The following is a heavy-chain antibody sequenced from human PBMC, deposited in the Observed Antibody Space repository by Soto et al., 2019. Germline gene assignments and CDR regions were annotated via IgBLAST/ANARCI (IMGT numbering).Heavy chain of an antibody. CDR1: GFTFNTYP. Sequence: HPGGSLRLSCATSGFTFNTYPMTWVRQAPGKGLEWVSSISSTAGRTSSYADSVKGRFAISRDFSDNTVYLQMNNLRVDDTAVYFCAKGVLSFHYGMEVWGQGTTVRLL. CDR2: ISSTAGRTS. CDR3: AKGVLSFHYGMEV. J-gene: IGHJ6*02. D-gene: IGHD3-10*01. V-gene: IGHV3-23*01.